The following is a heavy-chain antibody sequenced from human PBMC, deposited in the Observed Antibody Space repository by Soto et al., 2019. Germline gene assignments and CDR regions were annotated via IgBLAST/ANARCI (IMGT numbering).Heavy chain of an antibody. J-gene: IGHJ4*02. V-gene: IGHV3-48*04. CDR2: ISSSSGYT. Sequence: EVQLVESGGGLVQPGGSLRLSCAASGFTFSTYDMHWVRQVTGKGLEWVSYISSSSGYTNYADSVKGRFTISRDNAKNSLYLQMNSLRAEDTAVYYCAKEYGRLDYWGQGTLVTVSS. CDR1: GFTFSTYD. D-gene: IGHD4-17*01. CDR3: AKEYGRLDY.